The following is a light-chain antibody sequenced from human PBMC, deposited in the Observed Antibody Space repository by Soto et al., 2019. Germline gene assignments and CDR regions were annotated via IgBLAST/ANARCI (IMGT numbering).Light chain of an antibody. Sequence: QSVLTQPSSVSVSPGQSLTISCTGTSSDVGGYTSVSWYRQDPGKAPKLMIYDVTNRPSGVSNRFSGSKSGNTASLTISGLQAEDAADYYCSSFTSSITYVFGTGTKVTVL. CDR2: DVT. V-gene: IGLV2-14*01. J-gene: IGLJ1*01. CDR1: SSDVGGYTS. CDR3: SSFTSSITYV.